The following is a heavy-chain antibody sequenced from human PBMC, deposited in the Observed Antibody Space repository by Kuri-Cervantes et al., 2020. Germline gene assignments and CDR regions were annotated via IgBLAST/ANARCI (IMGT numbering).Heavy chain of an antibody. CDR1: GFTVSGDY. V-gene: IGHV3-53*01. J-gene: IGHJ5*01. Sequence: GESLKISCAVSGFTVSGDYMTWIRQAPGKGLEWVSVIYSNGRTYYADSVKGRFTISRDNPKNSLYLQMNSLRVEDTALYYCARHDWFESWGQGTRVTVSS. CDR3: ARHDWFES. CDR2: IYSNGRT.